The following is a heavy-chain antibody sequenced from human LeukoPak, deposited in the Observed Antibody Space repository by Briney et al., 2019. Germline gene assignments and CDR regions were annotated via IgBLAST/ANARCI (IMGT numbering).Heavy chain of an antibody. J-gene: IGHJ4*02. D-gene: IGHD3-22*01. CDR3: AKAPDSSRFPSYFDS. CDR1: GFTFSTFA. V-gene: IGHV3-23*01. Sequence: GGSLRLSCAVSGFTFSTFAMNWVRQAPGKGLEWVSSLSDSAVSSYYADSVKGRFTISRDNSKNTLYLQMNSLRAEDTATYYCAKAPDSSRFPSYFDSWGQGTLVAVSS. CDR2: LSDSAVSS.